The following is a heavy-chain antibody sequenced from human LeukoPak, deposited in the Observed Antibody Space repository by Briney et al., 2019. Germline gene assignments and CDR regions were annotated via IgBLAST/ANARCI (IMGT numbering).Heavy chain of an antibody. D-gene: IGHD5-18*01. J-gene: IGHJ6*03. V-gene: IGHV3-23*01. CDR1: GFIFSNYV. CDR2: ISGSGAST. CDR3: ARDGDSYGTSSYYYMDV. Sequence: GGSLRLSCAASGFIFSNYVMNWVRQAPGKGLEWVSAISGSGASTYYADSVKGRFTISRDNSKNTLYLQMNSLRAEDTAVYYCARDGDSYGTSSYYYMDVWGKGTTVTVSS.